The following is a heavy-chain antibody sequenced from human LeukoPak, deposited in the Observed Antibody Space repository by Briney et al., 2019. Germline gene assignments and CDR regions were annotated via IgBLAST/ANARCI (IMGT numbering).Heavy chain of an antibody. CDR2: ISGSGGST. CDR3: ATLWFGEFSPCDY. D-gene: IGHD3-10*01. V-gene: IGHV3-23*01. CDR1: GFTFSSYS. J-gene: IGHJ4*02. Sequence: GGSLRLSCAASGFTFSSYSMNWVRQAPGKGLEWVSAISGSGGSTYYADSVKGRFTISRDNSKNTLYLQMNSLRAEDTAVYYCATLWFGEFSPCDYWGQGTLVTVSS.